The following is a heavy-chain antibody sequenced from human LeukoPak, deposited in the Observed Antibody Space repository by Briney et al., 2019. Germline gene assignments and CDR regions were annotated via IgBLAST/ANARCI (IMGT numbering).Heavy chain of an antibody. Sequence: PLETLSLTCTVSGGSISSYYWSWIRQPAGKGLEWIGRIYTSGSTNYNPSLKSRVTISVDTSKNQFSLKLSSVTAADTAVYYCARGSTPLGMAAAGEDRNTYNWFDPWGQGTLVTVSS. CDR1: GGSISSYY. CDR2: IYTSGST. CDR3: ARGSTPLGMAAAGEDRNTYNWFDP. V-gene: IGHV4-4*07. J-gene: IGHJ5*02. D-gene: IGHD6-13*01.